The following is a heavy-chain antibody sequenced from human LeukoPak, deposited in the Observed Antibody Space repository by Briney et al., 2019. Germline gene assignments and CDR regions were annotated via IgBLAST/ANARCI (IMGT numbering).Heavy chain of an antibody. V-gene: IGHV3-21*01. Sequence: GGSLRLSCAACCFTFSTYSMNGVRQALGKGLEWVSSISTSIISVSAADSVKGRFTISRDKAKTSLYMRINSLRREATAVYFCASWRCSSGLFLSGDLADYWGQGTLVTVSS. CDR1: CFTFSTYS. J-gene: IGHJ4*02. D-gene: IGHD3-22*01. CDR3: ASWRCSSGLFLSGDLADY. CDR2: ISTSIISV.